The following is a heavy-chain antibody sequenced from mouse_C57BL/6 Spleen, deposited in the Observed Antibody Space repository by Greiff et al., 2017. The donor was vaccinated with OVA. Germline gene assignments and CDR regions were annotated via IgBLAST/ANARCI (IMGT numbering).Heavy chain of an antibody. D-gene: IGHD2-4*01. J-gene: IGHJ2*01. CDR2: IDPSDSYT. CDR1: GYTFTSYW. V-gene: IGHV1-69*01. Sequence: QVQLQQPGAELVMPGASVKLSCKASGYTFTSYWMHWVKQRPGQGLEWIGEIDPSDSYTNYNQKFKGKSTLTVDKSSSTAYMQLSSLTSEDAAVSYCARGGSGYDYDGPFDYWGQGTTLTVSS. CDR3: ARGGSGYDYDGPFDY.